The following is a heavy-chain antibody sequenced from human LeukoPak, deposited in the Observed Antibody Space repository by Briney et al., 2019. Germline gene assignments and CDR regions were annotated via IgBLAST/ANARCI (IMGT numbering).Heavy chain of an antibody. Sequence: HRASVKVSCKASGYTFTSYGISWVRQAPGQGLEWMGWISAYNGNTNYAQKLQGRVTMTTDTSTSTAYMELRSLRSDDTAVYYCARAKVGYYDSSGHFDCWGQGTLVTVSS. CDR1: GYTFTSYG. CDR3: ARAKVGYYDSSGHFDC. J-gene: IGHJ4*02. D-gene: IGHD3-22*01. V-gene: IGHV1-18*01. CDR2: ISAYNGNT.